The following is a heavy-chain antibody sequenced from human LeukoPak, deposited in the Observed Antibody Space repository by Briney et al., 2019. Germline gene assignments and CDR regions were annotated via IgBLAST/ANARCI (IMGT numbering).Heavy chain of an antibody. Sequence: PGGSLRLSCAASGFTFSRYSMNWVRQAPGKGLEWVSYISSNSRTMYYADSVKGRFTISRDNAKNTLYLQMNSLRAEDTAVYYCARVRGQLWFAEGFDVWGQGTMATVSS. CDR1: GFTFSRYS. V-gene: IGHV3-48*04. J-gene: IGHJ3*01. CDR3: ARVRGQLWFAEGFDV. CDR2: ISSNSRTM. D-gene: IGHD3-10*01.